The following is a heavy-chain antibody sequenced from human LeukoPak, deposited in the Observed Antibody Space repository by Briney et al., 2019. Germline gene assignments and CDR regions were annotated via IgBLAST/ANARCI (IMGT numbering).Heavy chain of an antibody. D-gene: IGHD3-10*01. Sequence: PSETLSLTCSVSGGSISRNTHYCGWIRQPPGKGLEWIGSIHYSGSTYYNPSLKSRVTISLDTSKNQFSLKVTSVTAADTAIYYCAEHLSLKYASGTGWTWGQGTLVAVSS. CDR3: AEHLSLKYASGTGWT. CDR2: IHYSGST. V-gene: IGHV4-39*01. J-gene: IGHJ5*02. CDR1: GGSISRNTHY.